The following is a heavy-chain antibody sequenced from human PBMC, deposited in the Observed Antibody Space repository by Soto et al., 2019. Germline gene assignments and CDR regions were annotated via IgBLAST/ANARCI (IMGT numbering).Heavy chain of an antibody. Sequence: QLQLQESGPGLVKPSETLSLTCTVSGGSISSRSDYWGWIRQPPGKGLEWIGSIYYSGITYYNPSLGSRITISVDTSKDQFSLKLTSVTAADTAVYYCARHLTTSRGYFFDYWGRGTLVTVSP. J-gene: IGHJ4*02. V-gene: IGHV4-39*01. D-gene: IGHD6-13*01. CDR1: GGSISSRSDY. CDR3: ARHLTTSRGYFFDY. CDR2: IYYSGIT.